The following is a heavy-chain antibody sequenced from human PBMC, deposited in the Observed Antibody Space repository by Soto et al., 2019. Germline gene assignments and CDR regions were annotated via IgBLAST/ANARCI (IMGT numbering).Heavy chain of an antibody. Sequence: PSGTLALTCTVSGGSISSYYWSWIRQPAGKGLEWIGRIYTSGSSNYNPSLKSRVTMSVDTSKNQFSLKLSSVTAADTAVYYCARERGEWDLPEDAFEIWGQGKMVSV. D-gene: IGHD1-26*01. CDR2: IYTSGSS. CDR3: ARERGEWDLPEDAFEI. V-gene: IGHV4-4*07. J-gene: IGHJ3*02. CDR1: GGSISSYY.